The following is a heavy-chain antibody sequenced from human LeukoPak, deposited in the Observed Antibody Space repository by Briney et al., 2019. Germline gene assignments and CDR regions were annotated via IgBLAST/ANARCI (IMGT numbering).Heavy chain of an antibody. CDR2: INSDGSST. Sequence: GGSLRLSCAASGFTSSITWMHWVPKAPGKGLVWVSRINSDGSSTSYADSVKGRFTISRDNAKNTLYLQMNSLRAEDTAVYYCARVGYSSSWYPFDYWGQGTLVTVSS. CDR1: GFTSSITW. J-gene: IGHJ4*02. D-gene: IGHD6-13*01. CDR3: ARVGYSSSWYPFDY. V-gene: IGHV3-74*01.